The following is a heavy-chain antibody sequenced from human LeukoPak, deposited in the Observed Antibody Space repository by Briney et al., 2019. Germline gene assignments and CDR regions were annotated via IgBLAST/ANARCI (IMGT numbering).Heavy chain of an antibody. CDR3: ARRSRNGLDAFDI. Sequence: ASVKVSCKASAYTFTGYYLHWVRQAPGQGFKWMGWLDPNNGDTESAQKFQDRVTMTRDRSISTAYMDLGRLTSDDTAVYFCARRSRNGLDAFDIWGQGTLVTVSS. V-gene: IGHV1-2*02. J-gene: IGHJ3*02. CDR2: LDPNNGDT. D-gene: IGHD1-14*01. CDR1: AYTFTGYY.